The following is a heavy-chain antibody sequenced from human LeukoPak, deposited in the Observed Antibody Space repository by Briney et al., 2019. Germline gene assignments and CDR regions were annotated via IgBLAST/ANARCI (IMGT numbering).Heavy chain of an antibody. V-gene: IGHV1-8*01. CDR2: MNTNSGNT. Sequence: ASVKVSRKASGYTFTSYDINWVRQAPAPGLEWMGWMNTNSGNTGYAQKVQGRGSITMNTSISTAYMELSSLRSEDTAVYYCGRGLYCSGGSCYGYYFDYWGRGTLVTVSS. J-gene: IGHJ4*02. D-gene: IGHD2-15*01. CDR3: GRGLYCSGGSCYGYYFDY. CDR1: GYTFTSYD.